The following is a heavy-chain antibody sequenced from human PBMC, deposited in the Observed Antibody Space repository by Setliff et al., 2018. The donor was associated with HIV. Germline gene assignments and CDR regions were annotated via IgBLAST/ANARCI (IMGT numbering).Heavy chain of an antibody. J-gene: IGHJ4*02. D-gene: IGHD6-13*01. Sequence: GGSLRLSCAASGFTFSSFAMHWVRQAPGKGLEWVAVISYDVSNNFFADSVKCRFTISRDNSKDTLYLQMNSLRADDTAVYYCARDGPSYSSRSYGRHFDYWGQGTLVTVSS. V-gene: IGHV3-30-3*01. CDR1: GFTFSSFA. CDR2: ISYDVSNN. CDR3: ARDGPSYSSRSYGRHFDY.